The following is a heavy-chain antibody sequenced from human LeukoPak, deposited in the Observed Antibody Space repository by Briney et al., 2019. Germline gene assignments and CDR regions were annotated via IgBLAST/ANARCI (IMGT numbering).Heavy chain of an antibody. V-gene: IGHV3-30-3*01. J-gene: IGHJ4*02. D-gene: IGHD3-10*01. CDR2: ISYDGSNK. CDR1: GFTFSSYA. CDR3: ARVDSGSSDFDY. Sequence: GRSLRLSCAASGFTFSSYAMHWVRQAPGKGLEWVAVISYDGSNKYYADSVKGRFTISRDNSKSSLYLQMNSLRAEDTAVYYCARVDSGSSDFDYWGQGTLVTVSS.